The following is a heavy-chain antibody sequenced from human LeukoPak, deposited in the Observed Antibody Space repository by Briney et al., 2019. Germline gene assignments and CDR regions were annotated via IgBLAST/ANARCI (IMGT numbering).Heavy chain of an antibody. D-gene: IGHD3-16*01. CDR3: AKDLLGPGPPGETDDY. CDR2: ISYDGSNK. CDR1: GFTFSSYG. J-gene: IGHJ4*02. Sequence: PGRSLRLSCAASGFTFSSYGMHWVRQAPGKGLEWVAVISYDGSNKYYADSVKGRFTISRVNSKNTLYLQMNSLRAEDTAVYYCAKDLLGPGPPGETDDYWGQGTLVTVSS. V-gene: IGHV3-30*18.